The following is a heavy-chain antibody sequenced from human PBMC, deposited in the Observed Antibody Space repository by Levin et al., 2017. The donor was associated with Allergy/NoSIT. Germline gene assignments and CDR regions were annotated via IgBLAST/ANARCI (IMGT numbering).Heavy chain of an antibody. V-gene: IGHV3-21*01. CDR2: VTSSSSYT. Sequence: PGGSLRLSCAASGFTFSKYSMNWVRQAPGKGLEWVSAVTSSSSYTYYADSVKGRFTISRDNAKNSLSLQMNSLRAEDTAVYYCARGDDYGDWDYWGQGTLVTVSS. CDR1: GFTFSKYS. CDR3: ARGDDYGDWDY. D-gene: IGHD4-17*01. J-gene: IGHJ4*02.